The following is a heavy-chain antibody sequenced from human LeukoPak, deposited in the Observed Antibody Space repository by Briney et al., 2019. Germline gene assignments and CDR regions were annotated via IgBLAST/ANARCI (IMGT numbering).Heavy chain of an antibody. V-gene: IGHV1-8*01. J-gene: IGHJ4*02. CDR2: MSPNSGNT. D-gene: IGHD6-19*01. CDR3: ARDTIAVAGDFDY. CDR1: GYTFTSYD. Sequence: ASVKVSCKASGYTFTSYDINWMRQATGQGLEWMGWMSPNSGNTGYAQKFQGRVTMTRDTSTGTAYLELSSLRSEDSAVYYCARDTIAVAGDFDYWGQGTLVTVSS.